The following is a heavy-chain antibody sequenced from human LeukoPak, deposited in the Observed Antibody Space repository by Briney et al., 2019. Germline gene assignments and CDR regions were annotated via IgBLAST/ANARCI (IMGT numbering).Heavy chain of an antibody. V-gene: IGHV4-39*07. CDR1: GGSISSSSYY. D-gene: IGHD4-23*01. Sequence: KPSETLSLTCTVSGGSISSSSYYWGWIRQPPGKGLEWIGSIYYSGSTYYNPSLKSRVTISVDTSKNQFSLKLSSVTAADTAVYYCAQEKGGKGAFDIWGQGTMVTVSS. CDR3: AQEKGGKGAFDI. CDR2: IYYSGST. J-gene: IGHJ3*02.